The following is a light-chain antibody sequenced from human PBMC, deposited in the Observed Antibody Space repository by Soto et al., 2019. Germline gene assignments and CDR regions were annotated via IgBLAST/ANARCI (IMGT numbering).Light chain of an antibody. V-gene: IGKV1D-16*01. CDR2: DAS. Sequence: DIQMTQSPSSLSASVGDRVTITCLASQGISTWLAWYQQKPAKAPKTLIFDASDVQSGVPSRFSGSGSGTDFTLTNRSVQPEYFATYYGQQYNSYPLTFGVGTKVEIK. CDR1: QGISTW. J-gene: IGKJ4*01. CDR3: QQYNSYPLT.